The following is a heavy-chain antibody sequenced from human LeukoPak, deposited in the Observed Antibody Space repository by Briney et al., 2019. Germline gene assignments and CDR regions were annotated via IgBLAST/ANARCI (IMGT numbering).Heavy chain of an antibody. J-gene: IGHJ6*02. Sequence: PSETLSLTCTVSDGSISSSSYFWGWIRQPPGKGLEWIGEINPSGSTNYNPSLKSRVTMSVDTSKNQFSLKLSSVTAADTAVYYCARDNHYYDSSGYYYFYAMDVWGQGTTVTVSS. CDR3: ARDNHYYDSSGYYYFYAMDV. V-gene: IGHV4-39*07. CDR2: INPSGST. CDR1: DGSISSSSYF. D-gene: IGHD3-22*01.